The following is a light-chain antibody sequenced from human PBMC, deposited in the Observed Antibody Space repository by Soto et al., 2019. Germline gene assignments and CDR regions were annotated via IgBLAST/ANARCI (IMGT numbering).Light chain of an antibody. CDR1: SSDVGAYKY. J-gene: IGLJ1*01. CDR2: EVS. Sequence: QSVLAQPAALSGSPGQSVTISCTGTSSDVGAYKYVSWYQQHPGKAPKLMIYEVSNRPSGVSNRFSGSKSGNTASLTISGLQADDEADYYCNSYAGDIIRFVFGTGTRVTVL. V-gene: IGLV2-14*01. CDR3: NSYAGDIIRFV.